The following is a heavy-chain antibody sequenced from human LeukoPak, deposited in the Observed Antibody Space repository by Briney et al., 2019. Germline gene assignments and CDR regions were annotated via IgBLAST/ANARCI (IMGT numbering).Heavy chain of an antibody. V-gene: IGHV7-4-1*02. CDR3: ARGGSWYGVSIGDAFDI. J-gene: IGHJ3*02. Sequence: ASVKVSCKASGYTFTSYAMNWVRQAPGQGLEWMGWINTNTGNPTYAQGFTGRFVFSLDTSVSTAYLQISSLKAEDTAVYYCARGGSWYGVSIGDAFDIWGQGTMVTVSS. CDR2: INTNTGNP. CDR1: GYTFTSYA. D-gene: IGHD6-13*01.